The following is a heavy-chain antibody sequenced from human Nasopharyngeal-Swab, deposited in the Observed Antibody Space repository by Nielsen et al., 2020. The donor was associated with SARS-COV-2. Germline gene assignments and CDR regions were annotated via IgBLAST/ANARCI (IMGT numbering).Heavy chain of an antibody. CDR2: ISYDGSNK. CDR1: GFTFSSYG. CDR3: AKDPGGVVIMGWFDP. J-gene: IGHJ5*02. D-gene: IGHD3-3*01. V-gene: IGHV3-30*18. Sequence: GESLKISCAASGFTFSSYGMHWVRQAPGKGLEWVAVISYDGSNKYYADSVKGRFTISRDNSKNTLYLQMNSLRAEDTAVYYYAKDPGGVVIMGWFDPWGQGTLVTVSS.